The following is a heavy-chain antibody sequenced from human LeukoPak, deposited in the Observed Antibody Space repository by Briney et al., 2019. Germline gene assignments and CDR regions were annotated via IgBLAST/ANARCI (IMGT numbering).Heavy chain of an antibody. J-gene: IGHJ4*02. Sequence: ASVKVSCKASGYTFTSYVMHWVRQAPGQGLEWMGRIIPILGIANYAQKFQGRVTITADTSTSTAYMELSSLRSEDTAVYYCARDRSIAVAGPIDYWGQGTLVTVSS. CDR1: GYTFTSYV. V-gene: IGHV1-69*04. D-gene: IGHD6-19*01. CDR2: IIPILGIA. CDR3: ARDRSIAVAGPIDY.